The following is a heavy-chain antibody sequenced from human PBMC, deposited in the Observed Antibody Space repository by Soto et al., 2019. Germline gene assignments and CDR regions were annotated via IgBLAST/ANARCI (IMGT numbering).Heavy chain of an antibody. CDR1: GYTFTSYG. V-gene: IGHV1-18*01. D-gene: IGHD5-12*01. CDR2: ISAYNGNT. J-gene: IGHJ4*02. Sequence: ASVKVSCKASGYTFTSYGISWVRQAPGQGLEWMGWISAYNGNTDYAQKLQGRVTMTTDTSTSTAYMELRSLRSDDTAVYYCARADGDIVATRFDYWGQGTLVTVSS. CDR3: ARADGDIVATRFDY.